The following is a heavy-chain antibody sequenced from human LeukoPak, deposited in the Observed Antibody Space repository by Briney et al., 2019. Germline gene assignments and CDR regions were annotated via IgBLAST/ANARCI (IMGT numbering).Heavy chain of an antibody. CDR3: AKSGSTSWFLDY. V-gene: IGHV3-23*01. J-gene: IGHJ4*02. CDR1: GFTFSNYA. CDR2: IGGTGHFT. D-gene: IGHD6-13*01. Sequence: PGGSLRLSCAASGFTFSNYAMSWVRQASGKGLEWVSGIGGTGHFTYYGDSVKGRFTVSRDNSKNTLYLQMNTLQAEDTAVYYCAKSGSTSWFLDYWGQGTLVTVSS.